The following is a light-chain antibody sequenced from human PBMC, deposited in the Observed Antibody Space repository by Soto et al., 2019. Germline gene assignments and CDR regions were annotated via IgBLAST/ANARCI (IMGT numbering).Light chain of an antibody. Sequence: QSVLTQPPSASGTPGQRVTISCSGSTSNIGSNYVNWYQQVPGTAPKLLIYSDNQRPSWVPDRFSGSKSGTSASLAITGLQAEDEADYYCQAYDYSLTASVFGGGTKVTVL. V-gene: IGLV1-44*01. J-gene: IGLJ3*02. CDR3: QAYDYSLTASV. CDR2: SDN. CDR1: TSNIGSNY.